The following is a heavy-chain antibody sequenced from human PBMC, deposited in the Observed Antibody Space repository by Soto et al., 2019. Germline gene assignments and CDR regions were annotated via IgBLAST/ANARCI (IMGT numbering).Heavy chain of an antibody. J-gene: IGHJ4*02. Sequence: QITLKESGPTLVKPTQTLTLTCTFSGFSLSSTRMAVGWIRQPPGKALEWLALIYWDDDKRYSPFLKSRLTIATGTSKNLVVLTMSNMGPVDTGRYYCAHIGVAGLGYYFGYWGQGTLVTVSS. CDR2: IYWDDDK. D-gene: IGHD6-19*01. CDR1: GFSLSSTRMA. V-gene: IGHV2-5*02. CDR3: AHIGVAGLGYYFGY.